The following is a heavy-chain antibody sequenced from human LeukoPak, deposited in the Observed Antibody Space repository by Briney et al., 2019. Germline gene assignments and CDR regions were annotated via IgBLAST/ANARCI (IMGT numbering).Heavy chain of an antibody. CDR1: GFTFDDYA. CDR3: AKGQYYDILTGYFGFDP. Sequence: PGRSLRLSCAASGFTFDDYAMHWVRQAPGKGLEWVSGISWNSGSIGYADSVKGRFTISRDNAKNSLYLQMNSLRAEDMALYYCAKGQYYDILTGYFGFDPWGQGTLVTVSS. D-gene: IGHD3-9*01. V-gene: IGHV3-9*03. CDR2: ISWNSGSI. J-gene: IGHJ5*02.